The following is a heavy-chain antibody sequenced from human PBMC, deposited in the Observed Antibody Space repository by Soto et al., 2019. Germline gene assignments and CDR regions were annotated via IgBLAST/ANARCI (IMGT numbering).Heavy chain of an antibody. J-gene: IGHJ5*02. CDR1: RNIVTKRD. Sequence: SEKPPSKSSRNIVTKRDIVCVRPPTDQGLEWMGWVNPGSGDTEYAQKFQGRLTMTRDISIATAYMELNSLTSEDTAIYYCARMETFGSLNWFDPRGQ. V-gene: IGHV1-8*01. D-gene: IGHD3-10*01. CDR2: VNPGSGDT. CDR3: ARMETFGSLNWFDP.